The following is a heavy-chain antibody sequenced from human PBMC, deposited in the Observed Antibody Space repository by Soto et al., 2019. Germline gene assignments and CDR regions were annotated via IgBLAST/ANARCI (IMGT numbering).Heavy chain of an antibody. V-gene: IGHV4-34*01. CDR2: INHSGST. CDR1: GGSFSGYY. D-gene: IGHD6-13*01. Sequence: QVQLQQWGAGLLKPSETLSLTCAVYGGSFSGYYWSWIRQPPGKGLEWFGEINHSGSTNYNPSLKSRVTISVDTSKNQFSLKLSSVTAADTAVYYCARDRKGIAAAGGLYYFDYWGQGTLVTVSS. J-gene: IGHJ4*02. CDR3: ARDRKGIAAAGGLYYFDY.